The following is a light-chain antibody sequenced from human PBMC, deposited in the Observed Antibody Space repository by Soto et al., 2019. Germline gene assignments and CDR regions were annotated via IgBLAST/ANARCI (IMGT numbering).Light chain of an antibody. CDR1: QSVSRS. CDR2: DAS. V-gene: IGKV3-11*01. CDR3: QQRYNWPQT. J-gene: IGKJ1*01. Sequence: EIVLTQSPATLSLSPGERATLSCRASQSVSRSLAWYQKKFGQAPRLLIYDASNRATGIPTRFSGSGSGADFTLTISSLEPEDFAFYYCQQRYNWPQTFGQGTKVEIK.